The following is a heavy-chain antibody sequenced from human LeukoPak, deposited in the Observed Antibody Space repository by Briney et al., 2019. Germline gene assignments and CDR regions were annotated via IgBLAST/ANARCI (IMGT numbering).Heavy chain of an antibody. CDR3: AKDAHWILFDD. V-gene: IGHV3-23*01. Sequence: GGSLRLSCAASGFTFSSYAMSWVRQAPGKGLEWVSAISASGGSTFYADSVKGRFTISRDNSKNTLYLQMNSLRDEDTAVYYCAKDAHWILFDDWGQGTLVTVSS. CDR2: ISASGGST. J-gene: IGHJ4*02. CDR1: GFTFSSYA. D-gene: IGHD2-2*03.